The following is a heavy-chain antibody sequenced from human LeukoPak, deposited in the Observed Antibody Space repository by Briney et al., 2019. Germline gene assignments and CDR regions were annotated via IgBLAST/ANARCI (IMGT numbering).Heavy chain of an antibody. D-gene: IGHD2-2*01. J-gene: IGHJ3*02. CDR3: ARQSSTSPLSFDI. CDR2: INPSGGST. Sequence: ASVTVSCKASGYTFTSYYMHWVRQAPGQGLEWMGIINPSGGSTSYAQKFQGRVTMTRDMSTSTVYMELSSLRSEDTAVYYCARQSSTSPLSFDIWGQGTMVTVSS. V-gene: IGHV1-46*01. CDR1: GYTFTSYY.